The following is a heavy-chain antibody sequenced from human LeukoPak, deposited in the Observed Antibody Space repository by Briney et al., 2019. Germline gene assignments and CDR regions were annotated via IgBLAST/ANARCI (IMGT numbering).Heavy chain of an antibody. CDR2: IYYSGST. CDR1: GGSISSSSYY. V-gene: IGHV4-39*01. D-gene: IGHD6-19*01. Sequence: SQTLSLTCTVSGGSISSSSYYWGWIRQPPGKGLDWIGSIYYSGSTYYNPSLKSRVTISVDTSKNQFSLKLSSVTAADTAVYYCARHRIAVAGLDAFDIWGQGTMVTVSS. J-gene: IGHJ3*02. CDR3: ARHRIAVAGLDAFDI.